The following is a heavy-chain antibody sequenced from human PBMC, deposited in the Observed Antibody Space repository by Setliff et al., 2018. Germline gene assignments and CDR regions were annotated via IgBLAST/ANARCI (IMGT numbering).Heavy chain of an antibody. CDR1: GYSISSGFS. Sequence: TSETLSLTCTVSGYSISSGFSWVWIRQSPGKGLEWIGRILFSGDTYYNPSLNSRVTISADTSKNQFSLNLSSVTAADTAVYYCARDNRARHYMDVWGKGTMVTVSS. J-gene: IGHJ6*03. V-gene: IGHV4-38-2*02. D-gene: IGHD3-10*01. CDR3: ARDNRARHYMDV. CDR2: ILFSGDT.